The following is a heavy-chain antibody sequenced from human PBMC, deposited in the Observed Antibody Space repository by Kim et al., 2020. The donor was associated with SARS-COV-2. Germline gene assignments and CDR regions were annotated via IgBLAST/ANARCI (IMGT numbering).Heavy chain of an antibody. CDR2: IKQDGSEK. CDR1: GFTFSSYW. D-gene: IGHD3-16*02. V-gene: IGHV3-7*01. J-gene: IGHJ4*02. Sequence: GGSLRLSCAASGFTFSSYWMSWVRQAPGKGLEWVANIKQDGSEKYYVDSVKGRFTISRDNAKNSLYLQMNSLRAEDTAVYYCARDEGPITYYDYVWGSYRGRGPDYWGQGTLVTVSS. CDR3: ARDEGPITYYDYVWGSYRGRGPDY.